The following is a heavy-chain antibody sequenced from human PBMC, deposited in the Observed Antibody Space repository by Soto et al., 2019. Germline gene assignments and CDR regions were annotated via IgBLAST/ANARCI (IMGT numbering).Heavy chain of an antibody. V-gene: IGHV4-59*01. J-gene: IGHJ6*02. Sequence: SETLSLTCTVSGGSISSYYWSWIRQPPGKGLEWIGYIYYSGSTNYNPSLKSRVTISVDTSKNQFSLKLSSVTAADTAVYYCARDRVTAATPRDYYYYGMDVWGQGTTVTVSS. CDR1: GGSISSYY. D-gene: IGHD2-15*01. CDR2: IYYSGST. CDR3: ARDRVTAATPRDYYYYGMDV.